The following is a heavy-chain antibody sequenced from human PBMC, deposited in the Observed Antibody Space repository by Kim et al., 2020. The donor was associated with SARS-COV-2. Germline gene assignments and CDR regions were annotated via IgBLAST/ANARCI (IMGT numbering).Heavy chain of an antibody. V-gene: IGHV3-72*01. D-gene: IGHD2-15*01. J-gene: IGHJ3*02. Sequence: ASVKGRFTISRDESQNSLYLKMNSLKTEDTALYYCTRVVVSATPEVTFDIWGQGTEVTVSS. CDR3: TRVVVSATPEVTFDI.